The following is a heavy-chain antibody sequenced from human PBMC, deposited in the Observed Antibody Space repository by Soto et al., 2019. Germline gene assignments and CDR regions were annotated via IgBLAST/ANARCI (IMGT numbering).Heavy chain of an antibody. D-gene: IGHD2-15*01. V-gene: IGHV3-33*01. CDR2: IWYDGSNK. CDR3: ARGDPDSCVDY. J-gene: IGHJ4*02. Sequence: GGSLRLSCAASGFTFSSYGMHWVRQAPGKGLEWVAVIWYDGSNKYYADSVKGRFTISRDNSKNTLYLQMNSLRAEDTAVYYCARGDPDSCVDYWGQGTLVTVSS. CDR1: GFTFSSYG.